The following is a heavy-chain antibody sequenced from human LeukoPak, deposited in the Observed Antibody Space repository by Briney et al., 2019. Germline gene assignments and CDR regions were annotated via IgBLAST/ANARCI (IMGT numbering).Heavy chain of an antibody. J-gene: IGHJ4*02. V-gene: IGHV3-7*01. Sequence: GGSLRLSCAASGFTFSHYWMTWVRQAPGKGLEWVANIKQDGSEKYYVDSMKGRFTISRDNTKNSLYLQMNSLRAEDTAVYYCANPAIHYYDSSGYYYWGQGTLVTVSS. D-gene: IGHD3-22*01. CDR3: ANPAIHYYDSSGYYY. CDR2: IKQDGSEK. CDR1: GFTFSHYW.